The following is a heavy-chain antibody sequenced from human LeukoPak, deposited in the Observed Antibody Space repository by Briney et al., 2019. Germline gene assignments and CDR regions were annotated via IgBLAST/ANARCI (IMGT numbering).Heavy chain of an antibody. CDR3: ARVGGRYSPLGY. CDR2: IKQDGSEK. J-gene: IGHJ4*02. CDR1: GFTFSSYW. Sequence: GGSLRLSCAASGFTFSSYWMSWVRQAPGKGLEWVANIKQDGSEKYYVDSVKGRFTISRDNDKNSLFLQMTGLRAEDTAVYYCARVGGRYSPLGYWGQGTLVTVSS. V-gene: IGHV3-7*01. D-gene: IGHD3-16*02.